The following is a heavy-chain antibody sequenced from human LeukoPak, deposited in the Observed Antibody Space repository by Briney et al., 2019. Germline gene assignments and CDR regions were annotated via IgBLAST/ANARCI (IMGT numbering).Heavy chain of an antibody. J-gene: IGHJ6*02. CDR3: ASKDIVVVAAAIGPRDYYGMDV. CDR2: INHSGST. D-gene: IGHD2-2*02. Sequence: SETLSLTCAVYGGSFSGYYWSWIRQPPGKGLEWVGEINHSGSTNYNPSLKSRVTTSVETPKNQFSLKLSSVTAADTAVYYCASKDIVVVAAAIGPRDYYGMDVWGQGTTVTVSS. V-gene: IGHV4-34*01. CDR1: GGSFSGYY.